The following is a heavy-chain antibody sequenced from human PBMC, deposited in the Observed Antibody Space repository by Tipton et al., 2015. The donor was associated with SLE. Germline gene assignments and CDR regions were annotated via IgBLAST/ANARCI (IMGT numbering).Heavy chain of an antibody. CDR1: GIIFTKAW. CDR2: ISGSGEST. V-gene: IGHV3-23*01. CDR3: AKEWANWN. Sequence: SLRLSCAASGIIFTKAWMSWVRQAPGKGLEWVYAISGSGESTSFADSVKGRVTISRDNSENTLYLQMNSLRAEDTAVYYCAKEWANWNWGQGTLVTVSS. J-gene: IGHJ4*02. D-gene: IGHD1-26*01.